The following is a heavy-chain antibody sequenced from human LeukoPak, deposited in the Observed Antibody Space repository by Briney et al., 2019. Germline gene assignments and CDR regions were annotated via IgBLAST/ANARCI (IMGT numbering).Heavy chain of an antibody. CDR2: IRYDGSNR. V-gene: IGHV3-30*02. J-gene: IGHJ4*02. Sequence: GGSLRLSCVASGFTFSSYGMHWVRQAPSKGLEWVAFIRYDGSNRYYADSVKGRFTISRDNSKNTLYLQMNSLRAEDTAVYYCAPRVVVIAAPFDYWGQGTLVTVSS. CDR3: APRVVVIAAPFDY. CDR1: GFTFSSYG. D-gene: IGHD2-21*01.